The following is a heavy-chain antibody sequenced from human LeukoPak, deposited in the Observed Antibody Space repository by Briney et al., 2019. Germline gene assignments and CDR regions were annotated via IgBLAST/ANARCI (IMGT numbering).Heavy chain of an antibody. D-gene: IGHD2-2*01. Sequence: GGSLRLSCAASGFTFSSYAMTWVRQAPAKGLEWVSAISGSDGSTYYADSVKGRFTISRDDSQNTLYLQMNSLSAEDTAVYYCAKVETSGGANCYALDYWGQGTLVTVSS. CDR1: GFTFSSYA. J-gene: IGHJ4*02. V-gene: IGHV3-23*01. CDR3: AKVETSGGANCYALDY. CDR2: ISGSDGST.